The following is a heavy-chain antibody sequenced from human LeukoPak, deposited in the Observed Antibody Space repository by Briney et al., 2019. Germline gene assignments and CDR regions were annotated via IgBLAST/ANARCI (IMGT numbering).Heavy chain of an antibody. V-gene: IGHV1-18*01. CDR3: ARQQLGWATIRNVGYYQHYYMDV. CDR2: ISGYNGNT. D-gene: IGHD6-13*01. Sequence: GASVKVSCKASGYTFTSYGISWVRQAPGQGLEWMGWISGYNGNTEYTQKFQGRVAMTRDTSTSTAYMELRSLRSDDTAVYYCARQQLGWATIRNVGYYQHYYMDVWGKGTTVTVSS. CDR1: GYTFTSYG. J-gene: IGHJ6*03.